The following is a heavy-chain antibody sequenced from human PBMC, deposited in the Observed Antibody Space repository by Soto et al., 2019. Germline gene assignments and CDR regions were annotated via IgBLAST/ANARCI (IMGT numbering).Heavy chain of an antibody. CDR2: INHAGST. Sequence: QMQLQQWGAGLLKASETLSLTCSVSGGSFSGYYLAWMRQPPGKGLEWIGEINHAGSTKYHPSLRXXVXXSVALSHTHFSLRRSSVTAAASAVSYCARQSGPAYRYGMDVWGQGITVTVSS. D-gene: IGHD4-4*01. CDR3: ARQSGPAYRYGMDV. J-gene: IGHJ6*02. CDR1: GGSFSGYY. V-gene: IGHV4-34*01.